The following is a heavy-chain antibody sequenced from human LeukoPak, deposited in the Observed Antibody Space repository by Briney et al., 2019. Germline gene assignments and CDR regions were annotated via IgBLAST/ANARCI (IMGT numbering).Heavy chain of an antibody. V-gene: IGHV4-34*01. CDR2: MNHSGST. D-gene: IGHD1-26*01. CDR3: ARAPYSGSYYETPRYFDY. J-gene: IGHJ4*02. CDR1: GGSFSGYY. Sequence: SETLSLTCAVYGGSFSGYYWGWIGQPPGKGLEWIGKMNHSGSTNYNPSLKSRVTISVDTSKNQFSLKLSSVTAADTAVYYCARAPYSGSYYETPRYFDYWGQGTLVTVSS.